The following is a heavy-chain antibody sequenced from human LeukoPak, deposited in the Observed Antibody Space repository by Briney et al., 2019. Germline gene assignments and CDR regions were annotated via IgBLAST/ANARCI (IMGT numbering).Heavy chain of an antibody. CDR3: ARVSSSSYPSYYFDY. V-gene: IGHV4-59*01. J-gene: IGHJ4*02. D-gene: IGHD6-13*01. CDR2: IYYSGST. Sequence: PSETLSLTCAVSGGSISSYYWSWIRQPPGKGLEWVGYIYYSGSTNYNPSLKSRVTISLVLSKNQCPRKLSSVIAAGAAVHYFARVSSSSYPSYYFDYWGQGTLVTVSS. CDR1: GGSISSYY.